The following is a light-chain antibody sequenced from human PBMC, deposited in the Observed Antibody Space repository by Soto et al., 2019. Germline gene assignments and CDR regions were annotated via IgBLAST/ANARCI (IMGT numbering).Light chain of an antibody. CDR3: QQYARSLWK. J-gene: IGKJ1*01. CDR2: CAA. CDR1: QSVSSSY. V-gene: IGKV3-20*01. Sequence: EIVLTQSPGTLSLSPGERATLSCRASQSVSSSYLAWYQQKPGQAPRLLIYCAAISATGIPDRFSGSGSARDFNINISRLEPEDFAVYSCQQYARSLWKFGQGPKVDIK.